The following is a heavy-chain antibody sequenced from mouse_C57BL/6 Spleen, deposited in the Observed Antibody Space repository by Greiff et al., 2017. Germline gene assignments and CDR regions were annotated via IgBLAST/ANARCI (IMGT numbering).Heavy chain of an antibody. CDR1: GYTFTDYY. J-gene: IGHJ2*01. CDR2: INPNNGGT. CDR3: ARRYYGSSYAFDY. V-gene: IGHV1-26*01. Sequence: EVQLQQSGPELVKPGASVKISCKASGYTFTDYYMNWVKQSPGKSLEWIGDINPNNGGTSYNQKFKGKATLTVDKSSSTAYMELRSLTSEDSAVYYCARRYYGSSYAFDYWGQGTTLTVSS. D-gene: IGHD1-1*01.